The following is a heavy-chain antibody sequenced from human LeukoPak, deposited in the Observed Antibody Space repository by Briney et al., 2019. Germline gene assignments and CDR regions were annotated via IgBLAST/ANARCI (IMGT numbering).Heavy chain of an antibody. CDR1: GFTFSSYA. V-gene: IGHV3-23*01. CDR3: ASRAMIGLNDAFDI. CDR2: ISGSGGST. D-gene: IGHD3-22*01. Sequence: PGGPLRLSCAASGFTFSSYAMSWVRQAPGKGLEWVSAISGSGGSTYYADSVKGRFTISRDNAKNSLYLQMNSLRAEDTAVYYCASRAMIGLNDAFDIWGQGTMVTVSS. J-gene: IGHJ3*02.